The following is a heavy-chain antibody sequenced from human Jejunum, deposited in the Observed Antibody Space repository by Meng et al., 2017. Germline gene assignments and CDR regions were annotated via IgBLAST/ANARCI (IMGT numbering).Heavy chain of an antibody. V-gene: IGHV4-59*01. CDR3: ARIFCSSTSCPAGWQYGMDV. CDR1: GGSMTSYY. Sequence: SETLSLTCTVSGGSMTSYYWSWIRQPQGRGLEWIGYIHYSGGTMYNPSLKSRLTISVDTSKSQFSLKVPSVTAADTAVYYCARIFCSSTSCPAGWQYGMDVWGQGTTVTVSS. CDR2: IHYSGGT. D-gene: IGHD2-2*01. J-gene: IGHJ6*02.